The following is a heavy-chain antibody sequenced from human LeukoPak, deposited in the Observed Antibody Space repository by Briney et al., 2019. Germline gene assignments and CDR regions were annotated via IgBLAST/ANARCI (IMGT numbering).Heavy chain of an antibody. J-gene: IGHJ5*02. CDR2: INPNSGGT. CDR1: GYTFTGYY. V-gene: IGHV1-2*02. CDR3: ARGGGGAFINWFDP. D-gene: IGHD3-10*01. Sequence: ASVKVSCKASGYTFTGYYMHWVRQAPGQGLEWMGWINPNSGGTNYAQKFQGRVTMTRDTSISTAYMELSRLRSDDTAAYYCARGGGGAFINWFDPWGQGTLVTVSS.